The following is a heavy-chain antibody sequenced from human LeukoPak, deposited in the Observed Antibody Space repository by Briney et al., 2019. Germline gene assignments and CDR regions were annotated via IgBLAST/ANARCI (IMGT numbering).Heavy chain of an antibody. CDR1: GGTFSSYA. CDR2: IIPILGIA. D-gene: IGHD6-13*01. V-gene: IGHV1-69*04. CDR3: ARASPSSWSIDY. J-gene: IGHJ4*02. Sequence: ASVKVSCKASGGTFSSYAISWVRPAPGQGLEWMGRIIPILGIANYAQKFQGRVTITADKSTSTAYMELSSLRSEDTAVYYCARASPSSWSIDYWGQGTLVTVSS.